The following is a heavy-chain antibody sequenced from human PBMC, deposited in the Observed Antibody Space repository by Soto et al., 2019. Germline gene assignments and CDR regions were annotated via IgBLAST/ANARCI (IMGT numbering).Heavy chain of an antibody. D-gene: IGHD2-15*01. Sequence: QLQLQESGPGLVKPSETLSLTCTVSGDSISITSYYWGWVRQPPGKGLEWIGSIHYSGSTHYNPSLQSRVTISGDASKKRFSLKLRSVTAADTAVYYCASTKDETLYFDYWGQGNLVSVSS. CDR1: GDSISITSYY. CDR2: IHYSGST. CDR3: ASTKDETLYFDY. V-gene: IGHV4-39*01. J-gene: IGHJ4*02.